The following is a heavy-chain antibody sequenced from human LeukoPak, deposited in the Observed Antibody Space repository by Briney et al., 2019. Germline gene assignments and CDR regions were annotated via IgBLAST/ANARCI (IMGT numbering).Heavy chain of an antibody. CDR3: ARDEDTSALSEY. CDR2: ISNNGGRT. D-gene: IGHD2/OR15-2a*01. J-gene: IGHJ4*02. Sequence: GGSLRLSCAASGFTFSSYAMSWVRQAPGKGLEWVSAISNNGGRTDYADSVKGRFTISRDNSKSTLYLHMDSLRAEDTAVYYCARDEDTSALSEYWGQGTLVTVSS. V-gene: IGHV3-23*01. CDR1: GFTFSSYA.